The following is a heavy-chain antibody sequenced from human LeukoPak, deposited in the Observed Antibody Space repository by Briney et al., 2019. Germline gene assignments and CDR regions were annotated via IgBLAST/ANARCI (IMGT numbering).Heavy chain of an antibody. V-gene: IGHV3-30*04. CDR1: GFTFSSYA. Sequence: GGSLRLSCAASGFTFSSYAMHWVRQAPGKGLEWVAVISYDGSNKYYADSVKGRFTISRDNSKNTLYLQMNSLRAEDTAVYYCANTGYSVDYWGQGTLVTVSS. CDR2: ISYDGSNK. J-gene: IGHJ4*02. CDR3: ANTGYSVDY. D-gene: IGHD6-13*01.